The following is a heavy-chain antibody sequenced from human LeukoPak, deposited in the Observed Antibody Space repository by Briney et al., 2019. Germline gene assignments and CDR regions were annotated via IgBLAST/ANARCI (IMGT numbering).Heavy chain of an antibody. D-gene: IGHD5-12*01. CDR3: AKDLVHIVATIDHYYDY. CDR2: IRYDGSNK. V-gene: IGHV3-30*02. Sequence: PGGSLRLSCAASGFTFSSYGMHWVRQAPGKGLEWVAFIRYDGSNKYYADSVKGRFTISRDNSKNTLYLQMNSLRAEDTAVYYCAKDLVHIVATIDHYYDYWGQGTLVTVSS. J-gene: IGHJ4*02. CDR1: GFTFSSYG.